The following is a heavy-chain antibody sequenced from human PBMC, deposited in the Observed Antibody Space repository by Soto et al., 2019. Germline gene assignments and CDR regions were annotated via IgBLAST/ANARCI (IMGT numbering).Heavy chain of an antibody. Sequence: SVKVSCKASGGTFSSYAISWVRQAPGQGLEWMGGIIPIFGTANYAQKFQGRVTITADESTSTAYMELSSLRSEDTAVYYCATSRLTGTPYYYYYGMDVWGQGTTVTVSS. CDR2: IIPIFGTA. V-gene: IGHV1-69*13. CDR1: GGTFSSYA. D-gene: IGHD1-1*01. CDR3: ATSRLTGTPYYYYYGMDV. J-gene: IGHJ6*02.